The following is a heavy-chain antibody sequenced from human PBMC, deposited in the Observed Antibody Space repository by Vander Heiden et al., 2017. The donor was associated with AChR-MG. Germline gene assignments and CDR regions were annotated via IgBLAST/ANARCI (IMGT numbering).Heavy chain of an antibody. CDR1: GFTFSSYD. CDR2: IGTAGDT. J-gene: IGHJ4*02. V-gene: IGHV3-13*01. Sequence: EVQLVASGGGLVQPGGSLRLSCAASGFTFSSYDMHWVRQATGKGLEWVSAIGTAGDTYYPGSVKGRFTISRENAKNSLYLQMNSLRAGDTAVYYCARILPGTWAIDYWGQGTLVTVSS. D-gene: IGHD1-1*01. CDR3: ARILPGTWAIDY.